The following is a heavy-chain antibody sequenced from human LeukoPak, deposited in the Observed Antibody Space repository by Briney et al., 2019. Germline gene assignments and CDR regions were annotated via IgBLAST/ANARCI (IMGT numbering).Heavy chain of an antibody. CDR3: ARNMGRGYSYGYDY. V-gene: IGHV4-59*12. D-gene: IGHD5-18*01. Sequence: SETLSLTCTVSGGSISSYYWSWIRQPPGKGLEWIGYIYYSGSTYYSPSLKSRVTISLVTSKNQFSLKLSSVTAADTAVYYCARNMGRGYSYGYDYWGQGTLATVSS. CDR1: GGSISSYY. J-gene: IGHJ4*02. CDR2: IYYSGST.